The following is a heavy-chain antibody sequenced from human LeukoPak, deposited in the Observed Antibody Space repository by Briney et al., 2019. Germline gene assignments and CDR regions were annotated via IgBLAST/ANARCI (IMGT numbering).Heavy chain of an antibody. J-gene: IGHJ4*02. CDR1: GITFSNAR. CDR3: TTYSSGSCPF. Sequence: PGGSLRLPCAASGITFSNARLTWVRQAPGKGLEWVGRIYRSSNGETTDYGAPVKGRFNMSRDDSKNTLYLQMNSLKTEDTAVYYCTTYSSGSCPFWGQGTLVTVSS. CDR2: IYRSSNGETT. D-gene: IGHD6-19*01. V-gene: IGHV3-15*01.